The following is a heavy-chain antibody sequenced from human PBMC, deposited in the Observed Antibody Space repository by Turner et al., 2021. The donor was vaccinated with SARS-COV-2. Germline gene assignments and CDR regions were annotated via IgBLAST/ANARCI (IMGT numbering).Heavy chain of an antibody. CDR2: FYKTGSI. Sequence: QVQLQDSGPGLVRPSETLCTTSTGSGGSISSNSWSWLRQSPGRGLEWIGYFYKTGSIDYNPTVRSRVTIAVDTSKNQLSLNLISMTAADTAVYYCARHQGSTSGYDHGMNVWGQGTTVTVSS. CDR3: ARHQGSTSGYDHGMNV. CDR1: GGSISSNS. J-gene: IGHJ6*02. D-gene: IGHD1-1*01. V-gene: IGHV4-59*08.